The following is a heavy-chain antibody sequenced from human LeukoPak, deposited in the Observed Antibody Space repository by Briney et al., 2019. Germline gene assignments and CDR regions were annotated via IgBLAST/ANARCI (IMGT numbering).Heavy chain of an antibody. J-gene: IGHJ3*02. V-gene: IGHV3-30*03. CDR2: IPYDGSIK. CDR3: ARDLRITMVRGGRVRAFDI. CDR1: GFTFSSYG. Sequence: GGSLRLSCAASGFTFSSYGVHWVRQAPGKGLEWVANIPYDGSIKYYADPVKGRFTISRDNAKNSLYLQMNSLRAEDTAVYYCARDLRITMVRGGRVRAFDIWGQGTMVTVSS. D-gene: IGHD3-10*01.